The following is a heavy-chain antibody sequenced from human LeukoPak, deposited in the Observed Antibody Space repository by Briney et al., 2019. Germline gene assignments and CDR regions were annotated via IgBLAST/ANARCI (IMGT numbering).Heavy chain of an antibody. D-gene: IGHD2-2*01. Sequence: PGGSLRLSCAASGFTFSSYSMNWVRQAPGKGLEWVAFIRYDGSNKYYADSVKGRFTISRDNSKNTLYLQMNSLRAEDTAVYYCAKEFRCSSTSCSDLDYWGQGTLVTVSS. CDR1: GFTFSSYS. CDR2: IRYDGSNK. CDR3: AKEFRCSSTSCSDLDY. V-gene: IGHV3-30*02. J-gene: IGHJ4*02.